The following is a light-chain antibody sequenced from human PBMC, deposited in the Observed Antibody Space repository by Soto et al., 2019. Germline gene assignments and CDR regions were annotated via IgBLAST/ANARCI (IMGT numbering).Light chain of an antibody. Sequence: DIQMTQSPSSLSASVGDRVTITCRASQSFSSYLNWYQQKPGKAPKLLIYAASSLQSGVPSRFSGSGSGTDFTLTISSLQPADFGTYYCQQSYSTPFTFGPGTKVDIK. CDR2: AAS. V-gene: IGKV1-39*01. CDR1: QSFSSY. CDR3: QQSYSTPFT. J-gene: IGKJ3*01.